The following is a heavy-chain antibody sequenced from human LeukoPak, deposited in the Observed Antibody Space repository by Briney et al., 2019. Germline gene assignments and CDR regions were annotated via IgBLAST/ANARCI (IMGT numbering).Heavy chain of an antibody. CDR3: ATQYYYDSSGYTRNDY. CDR2: ISSSSSYI. J-gene: IGHJ4*02. Sequence: GGSLRLSCAASGFTFSSYSMNWVRQAPGKGLEWVSSISSSSSYIYYADSVKGRFTISRDNAKNSLYLQMNSLRAEDTAVYYCATQYYYDSSGYTRNDYWGQGTLATVSS. V-gene: IGHV3-21*01. D-gene: IGHD3-22*01. CDR1: GFTFSSYS.